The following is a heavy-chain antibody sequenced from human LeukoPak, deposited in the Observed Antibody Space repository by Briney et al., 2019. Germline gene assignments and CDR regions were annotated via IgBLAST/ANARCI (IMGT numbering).Heavy chain of an antibody. D-gene: IGHD2-15*01. CDR1: GGSINNYY. CDR2: IYTRGST. CDR3: AGVRYCSADSCSGGDAFDI. V-gene: IGHV4-4*07. Sequence: SETLSLTCTVSGGSINNYYWSWIRQPAGKGLEWIGRIYTRGSTNYNPSLKSRVTMSVDTSKNQFSLKLSSVTAADTAVYYCAGVRYCSADSCSGGDAFDIWGQGTMVSVSS. J-gene: IGHJ3*02.